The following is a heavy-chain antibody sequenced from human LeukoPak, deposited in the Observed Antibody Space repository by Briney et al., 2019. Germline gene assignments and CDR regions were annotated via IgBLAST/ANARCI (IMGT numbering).Heavy chain of an antibody. V-gene: IGHV4-39*01. CDR1: SGSISSSNYY. J-gene: IGHJ3*02. CDR2: IFYTGST. D-gene: IGHD5-12*01. Sequence: PSETLSLTCTVSSGSISSSNYYWGWIRQPPGKGLEWIGNIFYTGSTYYNPSLKSRVAISLDTSKNQFSLKLSSVSAADTAIYFCARHSRSGSGGYENAFDIWGQGTMVTVSS. CDR3: ARHSRSGSGGYENAFDI.